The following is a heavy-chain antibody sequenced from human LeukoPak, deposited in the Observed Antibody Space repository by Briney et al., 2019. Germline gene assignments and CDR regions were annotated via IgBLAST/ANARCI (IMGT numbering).Heavy chain of an antibody. J-gene: IGHJ6*03. Sequence: SETLSLTCTVSGGSISSYNWSWIRQPAGKGLEWMGHIYTSGSTNYIPSLKSRVTMSVDTSKNQFSLKLSSVTAADTAVYYCARIMAAAGHYYYYYMDVWGKGTTVTVSS. CDR2: IYTSGST. CDR3: ARIMAAAGHYYYYYMDV. CDR1: GGSISSYN. V-gene: IGHV4-4*07. D-gene: IGHD6-13*01.